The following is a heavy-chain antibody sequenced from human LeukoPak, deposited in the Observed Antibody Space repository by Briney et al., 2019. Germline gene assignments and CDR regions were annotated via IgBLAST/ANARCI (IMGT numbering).Heavy chain of an antibody. Sequence: SETLSLTCTVSGGSISSGDYYWSWIRQPPGKGLEWIGYIYYSGSTYYNPSLKSRVTISVDTSKNQFSLKLSSVTAADTAVYYCARHEVWAGYDFWSGYYGHYFDYWGQGTLVTVSS. CDR1: GGSISSGDYY. CDR3: ARHEVWAGYDFWSGYYGHYFDY. D-gene: IGHD3-3*01. CDR2: IYYSGST. J-gene: IGHJ4*02. V-gene: IGHV4-30-4*08.